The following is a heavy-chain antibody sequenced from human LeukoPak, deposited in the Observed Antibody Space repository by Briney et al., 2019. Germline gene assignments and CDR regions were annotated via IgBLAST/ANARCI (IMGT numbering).Heavy chain of an antibody. Sequence: GGSLRLSCAASGFTFSSYAMSWVRQAPGKGLEWVSAISGSGDSTYYADSLQGRFTISSDNSKDTLYLQMNGLRAEDTAVYYCAKDRGSYRLFDYWGQGPLVTVSS. D-gene: IGHD1-26*01. J-gene: IGHJ4*02. V-gene: IGHV3-23*01. CDR2: ISGSGDST. CDR1: GFTFSSYA. CDR3: AKDRGSYRLFDY.